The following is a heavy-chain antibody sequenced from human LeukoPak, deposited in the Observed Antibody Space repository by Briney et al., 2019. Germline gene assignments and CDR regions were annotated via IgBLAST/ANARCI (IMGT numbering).Heavy chain of an antibody. D-gene: IGHD1-1*01. CDR3: TTGKTDDYYFDY. J-gene: IGHJ4*02. CDR1: GFTFSDAW. V-gene: IGHV3-15*07. Sequence: GGSLRLSCAASGFTFSDAWMNWVRQAPGKGLEWVGRIKSKSDGGTTDYAAPVKGRFTISREGSKDTLYLQMNSLKTEDTAMYYCTTGKTDDYYFDYWGQGTLVTVSS. CDR2: IKSKSDGGTT.